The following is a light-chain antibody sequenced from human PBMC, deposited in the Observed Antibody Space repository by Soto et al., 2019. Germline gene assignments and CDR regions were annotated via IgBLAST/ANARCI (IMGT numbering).Light chain of an antibody. CDR1: QAVNTR. CDR2: LTS. V-gene: IGKV3-11*01. CDR3: QHRSIWPVS. Sequence: EIVLTQSPATLSSCPGDRVALSCRASQAVNTRLAWYQHKPGQAPRLLIYLTSNRAAGIPARFSGSGSGTDFTLTISDVEPEDFAVYYCQHRSIWPVSFGQGTRLEIK. J-gene: IGKJ5*01.